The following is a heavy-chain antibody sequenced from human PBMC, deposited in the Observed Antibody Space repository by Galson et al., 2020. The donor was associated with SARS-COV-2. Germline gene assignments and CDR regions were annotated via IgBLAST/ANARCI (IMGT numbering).Heavy chain of an antibody. D-gene: IGHD6-19*01. V-gene: IGHV3-33*01. Sequence: GGSLSLSCAASGFTFSSYGMHWVRQAPGKGLEWVAVIWYDGSNNYYADSVKGRFTISRDNSKNTLYLQMNSLRAEDTAVYYCARDGGFNSGPFDYWGQGTLVTVSS. CDR1: GFTFSSYG. J-gene: IGHJ4*02. CDR2: IWYDGSNN. CDR3: ARDGGFNSGPFDY.